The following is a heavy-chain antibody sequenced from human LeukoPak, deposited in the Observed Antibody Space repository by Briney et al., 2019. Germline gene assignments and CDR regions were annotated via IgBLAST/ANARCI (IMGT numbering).Heavy chain of an antibody. V-gene: IGHV3-30*02. CDR3: ANGAGGYFDSPPRDY. CDR1: GFTFSSYA. D-gene: IGHD3-9*01. J-gene: IGHJ4*02. CDR2: IRYDGSNK. Sequence: GGSLRLSCAASGFTFSSYAMHWVRQAPGKGLEWVTFIRYDGSNKYYADSVKGRFTISRDNSKNTLYLQMNSLRAEDTAVYYCANGAGGYFDSPPRDYWGQGTLVTVSS.